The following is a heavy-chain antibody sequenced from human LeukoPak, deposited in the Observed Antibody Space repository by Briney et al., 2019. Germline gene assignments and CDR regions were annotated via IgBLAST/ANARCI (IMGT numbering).Heavy chain of an antibody. CDR3: TTSSGYSTDWYDF. D-gene: IGHD6-19*01. Sequence: GGSLRLSCAASGFTFSKAWMSWVRQTPGKGLEWVGRILSNIDGGTTDYAAPVKGRFTISRDDSKSTLYLQMNSLTTEDTAVYYCTTSSGYSTDWYDFWGQGTLVTVSS. J-gene: IGHJ4*02. V-gene: IGHV3-15*01. CDR1: GFTFSKAW. CDR2: ILSNIDGGTT.